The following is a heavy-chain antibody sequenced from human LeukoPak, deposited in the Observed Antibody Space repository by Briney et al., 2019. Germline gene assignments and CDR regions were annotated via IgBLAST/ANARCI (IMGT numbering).Heavy chain of an antibody. CDR3: AKGRYSSSSFYKNYYGMDV. CDR2: ISGSGGST. Sequence: GGSLRLSCAASGFTFSSYAMSWVRQAPGKGLEWVSAISGSGGSTYYADSVKGRFTISRDNSKNTLYLLMNSLRAEDTAVYYCAKGRYSSSSFYKNYYGMDVWGQGTTVTVSS. J-gene: IGHJ6*02. D-gene: IGHD6-6*01. V-gene: IGHV3-23*01. CDR1: GFTFSSYA.